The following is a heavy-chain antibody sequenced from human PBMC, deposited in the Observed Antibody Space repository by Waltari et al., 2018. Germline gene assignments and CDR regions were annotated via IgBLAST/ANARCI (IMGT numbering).Heavy chain of an antibody. CDR1: GYTLTELT. CDR3: ATDRTNDYVNYYYGMDV. Sequence: QVQLVQSGAEVKKPGASVKVSCQVSGYTLTELTMPWVRQAHGKGLEWMGGFDPEDGETIYAQKFQGRVTMTEDTSTDTAYMELSSLRSEDTAVYYCATDRTNDYVNYYYGMDVWGQGTTVTVSS. V-gene: IGHV1-24*01. D-gene: IGHD2-8*01. CDR2: FDPEDGET. J-gene: IGHJ6*02.